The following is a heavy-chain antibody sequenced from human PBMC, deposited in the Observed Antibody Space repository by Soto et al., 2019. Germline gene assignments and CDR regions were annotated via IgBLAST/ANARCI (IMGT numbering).Heavy chain of an antibody. Sequence: PGGALRLSCAASGFSFRSYGMHWVRQAPGKGLEWVAVIWYDGSNKYYADSVRGRFTISRDNSENTLYLQMSSLGADDTAVYHCAREYYDLWSHYYTGKEAFDIWGQGTMVTVSS. CDR2: IWYDGSNK. CDR1: GFSFRSYG. D-gene: IGHD3-3*01. J-gene: IGHJ3*02. V-gene: IGHV3-33*01. CDR3: AREYYDLWSHYYTGKEAFDI.